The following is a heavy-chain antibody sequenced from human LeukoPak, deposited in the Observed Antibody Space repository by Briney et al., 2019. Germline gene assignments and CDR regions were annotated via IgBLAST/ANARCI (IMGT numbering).Heavy chain of an antibody. CDR1: GGSISGSSYY. V-gene: IGHV4-39*01. Sequence: SETLSLTCTVSGGSISGSSYYWGWIRQPPGKGLEWIGSIYYTGSSSYNPSLKSRVNISVDTSKHQFSLRLTSVIAADTAVYYCARMSRLDYWGPGTLSPRPQ. J-gene: IGHJ4*02. CDR3: ARMSRLDY. CDR2: IYYTGSS.